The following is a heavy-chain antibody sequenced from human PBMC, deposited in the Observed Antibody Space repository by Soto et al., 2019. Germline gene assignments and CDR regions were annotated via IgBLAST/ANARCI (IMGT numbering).Heavy chain of an antibody. V-gene: IGHV4-34*01. CDR1: DTSFSGYY. CDR2: ICHGGST. Sequence: SETLSLTCAVYDTSFSGYYWRWIRQPPGKGLEWIGEICHGGSTDYSPSLKSRVTISVDSSKNQFSLVLSSVTAAETAVYYCDRNPHDRNNFYSFFDYWGQGTLVTVSS. CDR3: DRNPHDRNNFYSFFDY. J-gene: IGHJ4*02. D-gene: IGHD3-16*02.